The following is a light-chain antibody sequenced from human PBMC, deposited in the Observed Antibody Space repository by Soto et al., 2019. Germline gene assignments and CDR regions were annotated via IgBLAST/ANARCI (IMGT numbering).Light chain of an antibody. CDR2: DAS. Sequence: TVLTQSPATLSLSPGERATLSCRASQSLSSYLAWYQQRPGQAPRLLIYDASNRATGIPARFSGSGSGTEFTLTISSLEPEDFAVYYCQQRSNWPRTFGPGTKVDIK. V-gene: IGKV3-11*01. CDR1: QSLSSY. CDR3: QQRSNWPRT. J-gene: IGKJ3*01.